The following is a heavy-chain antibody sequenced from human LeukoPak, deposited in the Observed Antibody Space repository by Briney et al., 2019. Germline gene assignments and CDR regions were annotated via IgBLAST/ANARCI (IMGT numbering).Heavy chain of an antibody. CDR3: ARGRDYDSSGYRPNYYAMDV. J-gene: IGHJ6*02. D-gene: IGHD3-22*01. Sequence: GGSLRLSCAASGFTVSSNYMNWVRQAPGKGLEWVSAMYSAGNTYYAGSVKGRFTISRDNSENTVYLQMNSLRADDTAVYYCARGRDYDSSGYRPNYYAMDVWGQGTTVTVSS. V-gene: IGHV3-53*01. CDR1: GFTVSSNY. CDR2: MYSAGNT.